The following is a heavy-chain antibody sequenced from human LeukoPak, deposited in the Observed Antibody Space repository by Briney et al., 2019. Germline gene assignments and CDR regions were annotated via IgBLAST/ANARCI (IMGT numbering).Heavy chain of an antibody. Sequence: GGSLRLSCAASGFTFGSYAMHWVRQAPGKGLEWVAVISYDGSNKYYADSVKGRFTISRDNSKNTLYLQMNSLRAEDTAVYYCARDHCSSTSCYIPSYGMDVWGQGTTVTVSS. CDR2: ISYDGSNK. CDR1: GFTFGSYA. CDR3: ARDHCSSTSCYIPSYGMDV. V-gene: IGHV3-30-3*01. J-gene: IGHJ6*02. D-gene: IGHD2-2*02.